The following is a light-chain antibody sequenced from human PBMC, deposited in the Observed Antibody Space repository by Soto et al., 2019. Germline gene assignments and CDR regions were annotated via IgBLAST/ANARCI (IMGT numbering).Light chain of an antibody. CDR3: GVCDSSLSAGL. CDR2: DDN. CDR1: TSNIGNNF. V-gene: IGLV1-51*01. J-gene: IGLJ3*02. Sequence: QSLLTQPPSVSAAPGQNVAISCSGSTSNIGNNFVAWYQQVPGTAPKLLIYDDNKRPSGIPDRFSGSKYGTSATLDIAGLQTGDEADYLCGVCDSSLSAGLFGGGTKVTVL.